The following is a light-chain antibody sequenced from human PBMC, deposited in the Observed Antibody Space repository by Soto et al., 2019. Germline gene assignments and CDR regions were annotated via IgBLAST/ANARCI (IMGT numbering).Light chain of an antibody. J-gene: IGKJ1*01. CDR2: AAS. CDR1: QGISSY. CDR3: QHYNSYSEA. V-gene: IGKV1-9*01. Sequence: DIQLTQSPSFLSASVGDRVTITWRSSQGISSYLACYQKKPGKAPKLLMYAASTLQSGVPSRFSGSGSGTEFTPTISSLQPDDFATYYCQHYNSYSEAFGQGTKVDIK.